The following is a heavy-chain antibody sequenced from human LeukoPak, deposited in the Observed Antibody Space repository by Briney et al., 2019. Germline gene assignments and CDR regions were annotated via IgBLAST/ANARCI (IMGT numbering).Heavy chain of an antibody. D-gene: IGHD3-3*01. V-gene: IGHV4-39*07. CDR3: ARRITIFGVVIIGYFDY. CDR1: GGSISSSSYY. Sequence: SETLSLTCTVPGGSISSSSYYWGWIRQPPGKGLEWIGSIYHSGSTNYNPSLKSRVTISVDKSKNQFSLKLSSVTAADTAVYYCARRITIFGVVIIGYFDYWGQGTLVTVSS. J-gene: IGHJ4*02. CDR2: IYHSGST.